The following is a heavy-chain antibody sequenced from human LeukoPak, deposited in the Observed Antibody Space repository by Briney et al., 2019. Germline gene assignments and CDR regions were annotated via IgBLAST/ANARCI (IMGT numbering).Heavy chain of an antibody. CDR1: GYTFTSYG. CDR2: ISAYNGNT. D-gene: IGHD6-19*01. J-gene: IGHJ6*02. V-gene: IGHV1-18*01. Sequence: PGASVKVSCKASGYTFTSYGISWVRQAPGQGLEWMGWISAYNGNTNYAQKLQGRVTMTTDTSTSTAYMELRSLRSDDTAVYYCARDQSSGWPRDYGMDVWGQGTTVTVSS. CDR3: ARDQSSGWPRDYGMDV.